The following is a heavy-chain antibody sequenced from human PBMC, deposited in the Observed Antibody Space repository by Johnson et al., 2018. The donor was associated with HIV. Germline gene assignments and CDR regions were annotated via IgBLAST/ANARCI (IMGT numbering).Heavy chain of an antibody. CDR1: GFTFSSYG. CDR2: IRYDGSNK. J-gene: IGHJ3*02. D-gene: IGHD4-23*01. Sequence: QVQLVESGGGVVQPGRSLRLSCAASGFTFSSYGMHWVRQAPGKGLEWVAFIRYDGSNKYYADSVKGRFTISRDNSKTTLYLQMNSLRAEDTAVDYCAKGTTVVTPELAFDIWGQGTMVTVSS. CDR3: AKGTTVVTPELAFDI. V-gene: IGHV3-30*02.